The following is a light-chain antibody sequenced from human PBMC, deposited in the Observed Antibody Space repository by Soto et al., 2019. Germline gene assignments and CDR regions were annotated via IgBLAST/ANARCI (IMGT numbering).Light chain of an antibody. V-gene: IGKV3-11*01. CDR2: DAS. J-gene: IGKJ1*01. CDR3: QQRTNWPVT. CDR1: QSVSSY. Sequence: EIVLTQSPGTLSLSPGERATLSCRASQSVSSYLAWYQQKPGQAPRLLIYDASTSATGISARFSGSGSVTDFSLTSSSLEPEEFAVYYWQQRTNWPVTCGQGTKVEVK.